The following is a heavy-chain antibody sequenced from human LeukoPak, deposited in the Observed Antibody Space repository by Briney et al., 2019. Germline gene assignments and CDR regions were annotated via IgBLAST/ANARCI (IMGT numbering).Heavy chain of an antibody. CDR2: MSPESGDI. V-gene: IGHV1-8*01. J-gene: IGHJ5*02. CDR1: GDNFSSYV. D-gene: IGHD3-3*01. Sequence: ASVKVSCKASGDNFSSYVFTWVRQAPGQGLEWMGWMSPESGDIGYAHKFQGRVSVTRNTSITTAYMELRSLRFEDTAIYYCARARLRNGYNWFDPWGQGTLVSVSS. CDR3: ARARLRNGYNWFDP.